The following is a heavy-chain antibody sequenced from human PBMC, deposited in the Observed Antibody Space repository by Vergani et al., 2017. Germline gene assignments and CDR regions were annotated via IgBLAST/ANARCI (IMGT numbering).Heavy chain of an antibody. CDR1: GGTFSSYA. J-gene: IGHJ5*02. CDR2: IIPILGTA. V-gene: IGHV1-69*11. D-gene: IGHD3-22*01. Sequence: QVQLVQSGAEVKKPGSSVKVSCKASGGTFSSYAISWVRQAPGQGLEWMGRIIPILGTANYAQKFQGRVTITADESTSTAYMELSSLRSEDTAVYYCANYYDSSGYSIGWFDPWGQGTLVTVSS. CDR3: ANYYDSSGYSIGWFDP.